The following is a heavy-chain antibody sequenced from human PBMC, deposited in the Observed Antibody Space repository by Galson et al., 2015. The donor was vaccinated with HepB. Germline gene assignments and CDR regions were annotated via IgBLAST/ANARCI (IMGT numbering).Heavy chain of an antibody. J-gene: IGHJ4*02. CDR1: GFTFSSYS. CDR2: ISSGGTYI. CDR3: ARVYYYDSSGYSHVGFDY. D-gene: IGHD3-22*01. V-gene: IGHV3-21*01. Sequence: SLRLSCAVSGFTFSSYSMNRVRQAPGKGLEWVSSISSGGTYIYYADSMKGRFTISRDNAKNSLFLQMNSLRAEDTAVYYCARVYYYDSSGYSHVGFDYWGQGTLVTVSS.